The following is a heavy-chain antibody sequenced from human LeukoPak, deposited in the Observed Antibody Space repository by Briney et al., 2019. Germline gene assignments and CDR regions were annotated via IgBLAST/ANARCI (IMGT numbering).Heavy chain of an antibody. Sequence: KSSQTLSLTCTVSGGSISSGGYYWSWIRQHPGKGLEWIGYIYYSGSTYYNPSLKSRVTISVDTSKNQFSLKLSSVTAADTAVYYCARSAAAAGTFSYYYGMDVWGQGTTVTVSS. CDR1: GGSISSGGYY. CDR3: ARSAAAAGTFSYYYGMDV. CDR2: IYYSGST. J-gene: IGHJ6*02. V-gene: IGHV4-31*03. D-gene: IGHD6-13*01.